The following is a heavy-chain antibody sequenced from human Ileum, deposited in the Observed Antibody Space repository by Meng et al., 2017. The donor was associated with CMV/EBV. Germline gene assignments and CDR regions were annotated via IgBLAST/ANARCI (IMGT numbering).Heavy chain of an antibody. CDR3: AKGAGRTYYNYGIDV. CDR1: GFTFSSYS. CDR2: ISSSSSYI. V-gene: IGHV3-21*01. J-gene: IGHJ6*02. Sequence: GESLKISCAASGFTFSSYSMNWVRQAPGKGLEWVSSISSSSSYIYYADSVKGRFTISRDNSKNTLYLQMSSLRVEDTAAYYCAKGAGRTYYNYGIDVWGQGTTVTVSS.